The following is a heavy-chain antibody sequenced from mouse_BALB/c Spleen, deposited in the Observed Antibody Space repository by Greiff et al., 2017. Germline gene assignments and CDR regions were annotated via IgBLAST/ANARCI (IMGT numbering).Heavy chain of an antibody. CDR1: GYTFTSYY. J-gene: IGHJ3*01. V-gene: IGHV1S81*02. CDR3: TRGAGGTFAY. Sequence: VQLQQPGAELVKPGASVKLSCKASGYTFTSYYMYWVKQRPGQGLEWIGGINPSNGGTNFNEKFKSKATLTVDKSSSTAYMQLSSLTSEDSAVYYCTRGAGGTFAYWGQGTLVTVSA. CDR2: INPSNGGT. D-gene: IGHD1-1*02.